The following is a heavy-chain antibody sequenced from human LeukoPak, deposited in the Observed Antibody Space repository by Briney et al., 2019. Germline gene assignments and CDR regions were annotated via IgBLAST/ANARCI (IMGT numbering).Heavy chain of an antibody. J-gene: IGHJ4*02. D-gene: IGHD3-3*01. Sequence: SVKVSCKASGGTFIIYAISWVRQAPGQGLEWMGGIIPIFGTANYAQKFQGRVTITPDESTTTAYLELSSLRSEDTAVYYCADYDFWSGYYLNWGQGTLVTVSS. V-gene: IGHV1-69*01. CDR2: IIPIFGTA. CDR1: GGTFIIYA. CDR3: ADYDFWSGYYLN.